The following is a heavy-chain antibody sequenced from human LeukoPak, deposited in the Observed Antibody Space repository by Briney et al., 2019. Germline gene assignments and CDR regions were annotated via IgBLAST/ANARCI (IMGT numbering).Heavy chain of an antibody. CDR2: ISGSGGST. Sequence: PGGSLRLSCAASGFPLSSYAMSWVRQAPGKGLEWVSDISGSGGSTYYADSVKGRFTISRDNSKNTLYLQMNSLRAEDTAVYYCANGYDSSGLSEGWGQGTLVTVSS. J-gene: IGHJ4*02. CDR3: ANGYDSSGLSEG. CDR1: GFPLSSYA. V-gene: IGHV3-23*01. D-gene: IGHD3-22*01.